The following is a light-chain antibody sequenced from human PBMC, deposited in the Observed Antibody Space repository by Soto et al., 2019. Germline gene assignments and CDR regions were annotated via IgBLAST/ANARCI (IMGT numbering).Light chain of an antibody. CDR3: QQYTNWPPRMYT. J-gene: IGKJ2*01. CDR2: GAS. CDR1: QSVSSN. V-gene: IGKV3-15*01. Sequence: EIVMTQSPATLSVSPGERATLSCRASQSVSSNLAWYQQKPGQAPRLLIYGASTRATGIPARFSGSGSGTEFTLTLSSLQSEDFAVYYCQQYTNWPPRMYTFGQGTKLEIK.